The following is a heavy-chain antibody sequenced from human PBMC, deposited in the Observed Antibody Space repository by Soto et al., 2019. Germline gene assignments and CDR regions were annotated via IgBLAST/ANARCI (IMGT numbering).Heavy chain of an antibody. CDR2: IYSAENT. V-gene: IGHV3-53*01. J-gene: IGHJ4*02. D-gene: IGHD3-10*02. CDR3: AISGAGYYVV. CDR1: GLTVSSNY. Sequence: VQLVESGGGLIQPGGSLRLSCAASGLTVSSNYMSWVRQAPGKGLEWVSVIYSAENTYYAESVKGRFTISRDNSKNTLYLQMNSLRAEDTAVYYCAISGAGYYVVWGQGTLVTVSS.